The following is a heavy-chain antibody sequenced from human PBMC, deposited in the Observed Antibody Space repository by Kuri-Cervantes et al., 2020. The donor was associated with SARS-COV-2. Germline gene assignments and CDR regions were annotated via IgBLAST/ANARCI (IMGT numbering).Heavy chain of an antibody. CDR2: FDPEDGET. CDR3: AKLRAYYYDSSGYYWDDAFDI. Sequence: ASVKVSCKVSGYTLTELSMHWVRQAPGKGLEWMGGFDPEDGETIYAQKFQGRVTMTRDTSTSTVYMELSSLRAEDTAVYYCAKLRAYYYDSSGYYWDDAFDIWGQGTMVTVSS. D-gene: IGHD3-22*01. CDR1: GYTLTELS. V-gene: IGHV1-24*01. J-gene: IGHJ3*02.